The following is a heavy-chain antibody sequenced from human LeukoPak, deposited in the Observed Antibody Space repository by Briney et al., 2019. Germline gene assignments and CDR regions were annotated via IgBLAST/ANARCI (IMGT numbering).Heavy chain of an antibody. Sequence: WASVKVSCKTSGYTFSDYHMHWVRQAPGQGLEWMGWINPNNGDTNYAQSFRGRVTMTRDTSIGTAFMELSGLRSGDTAIYFCARDSIGGPLDFAYWGKGTLVSVSS. CDR2: INPNNGDT. CDR3: ARDSIGGPLDFAY. D-gene: IGHD3-16*01. V-gene: IGHV1-2*02. CDR1: GYTFSDYH. J-gene: IGHJ4*02.